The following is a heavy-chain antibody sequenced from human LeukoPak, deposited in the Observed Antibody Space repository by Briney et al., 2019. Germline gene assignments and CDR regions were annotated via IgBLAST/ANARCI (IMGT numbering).Heavy chain of an antibody. CDR2: IYSGGST. D-gene: IGHD3-10*01. V-gene: IGHV3-53*01. Sequence: GGSLRLSCAASGFTVSSNYMSWVRQAPGKGLEWVSVIYSGGSTYYADSVKGRFTISRDNSKNTLYLQMNSLRAEDTAVYYCARVYYGSGSLYYYYYMDVWGKGTTVTISS. CDR1: GFTVSSNY. J-gene: IGHJ6*03. CDR3: ARVYYGSGSLYYYYYMDV.